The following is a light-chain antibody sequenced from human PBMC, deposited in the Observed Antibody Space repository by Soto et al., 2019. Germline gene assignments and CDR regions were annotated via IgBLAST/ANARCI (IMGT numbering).Light chain of an antibody. J-gene: IGLJ1*01. CDR1: SGDIDTYDF. CDR2: DVT. V-gene: IGLV2-14*03. CDR3: NSYTTNTAFV. Sequence: QSVLTQPAAVSGSPGQSITISCTGTSGDIDTYDFVSWYQVHPGKAPKLMIYDVTYRPSGVSDRFTGSRSDNAASLTISGLQPEDEAVYYCNSYTTNTAFVFGTGTNVTVL.